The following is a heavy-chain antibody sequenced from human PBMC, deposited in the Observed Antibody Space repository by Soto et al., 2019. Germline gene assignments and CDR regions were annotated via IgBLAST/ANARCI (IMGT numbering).Heavy chain of an antibody. V-gene: IGHV3-23*01. CDR2: ISGSGGST. D-gene: IGHD3-22*01. Sequence: GGSLRLSCAASGFTFSSYAMSWVRQAPGKGLEWVSAISGSGGSTYYADSVKGRFTISRDNSKNTLYLQMNSLRAEDTAVYYCAKDCEVVVNSPRFDYWGQGTLVTVSS. J-gene: IGHJ4*02. CDR1: GFTFSSYA. CDR3: AKDCEVVVNSPRFDY.